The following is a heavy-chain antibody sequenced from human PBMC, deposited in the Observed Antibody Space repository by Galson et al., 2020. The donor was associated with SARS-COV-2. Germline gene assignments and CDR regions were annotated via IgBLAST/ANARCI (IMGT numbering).Heavy chain of an antibody. Sequence: GGSLRLSCAASGVTFTNYAMNWVRQAPGKGLEWVSTVSGSGDSTYYADSVKGRFTISRDNSENTLFLQMNSLRAGDTAIYYCARGNDYFFDYWGQGTLVTVSS. D-gene: IGHD1-1*01. CDR2: VSGSGDST. J-gene: IGHJ4*02. CDR1: GVTFTNYA. V-gene: IGHV3-23*01. CDR3: ARGNDYFFDY.